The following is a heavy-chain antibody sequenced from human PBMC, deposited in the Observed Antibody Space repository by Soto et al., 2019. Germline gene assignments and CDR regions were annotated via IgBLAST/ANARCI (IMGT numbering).Heavy chain of an antibody. CDR1: GYTFTSYD. CDR2: MNPNSGNT. J-gene: IGHJ4*02. V-gene: IGHV1-8*01. CDR3: GRRKSGSYLAFYFDY. D-gene: IGHD1-26*01. Sequence: ASVKVSCQASGYTFTSYDINWVRQATGQGLEWMGWMNPNSGNTGYAQKFQGRVTMTRNTSISTAYMELSSLRSEDTAVYYCGRRKSGSYLAFYFDYWGQGTLVTVSS.